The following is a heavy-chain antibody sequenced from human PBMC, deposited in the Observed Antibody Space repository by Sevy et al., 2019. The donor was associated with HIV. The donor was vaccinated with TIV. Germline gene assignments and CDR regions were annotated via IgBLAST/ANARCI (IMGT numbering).Heavy chain of an antibody. CDR1: GGSISSYY. CDR3: ARELDIIVVVAAPPGAFDY. J-gene: IGHJ4*02. D-gene: IGHD2-15*01. V-gene: IGHV4-4*07. CDR2: IYTSGST. Sequence: SETLSLTCTVSGGSISSYYWSWIRQPAGKGLEWIGRIYTSGSTNYNPSLKSRVTMSVDTSKNQFSLKLSSVTAADTAVYYCARELDIIVVVAAPPGAFDYRGQGTLVTVSS.